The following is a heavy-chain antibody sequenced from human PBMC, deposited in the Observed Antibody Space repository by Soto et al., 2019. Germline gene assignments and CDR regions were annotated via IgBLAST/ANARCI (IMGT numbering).Heavy chain of an antibody. D-gene: IGHD6-13*01. V-gene: IGHV4-39*01. CDR3: AGFYSSRWYRWFDP. CDR2: IYYSGST. CDR1: GGSISSSSYY. J-gene: IGHJ5*02. Sequence: QLQLQESGPGLVKPSETLSLTCTVSGGSISSSSYYWGWIRQPPGKGLEWIGSIYYSGSTYYNPSLKSRVTITVDTSTNQFSLKLSCVTAADTAVYYCAGFYSSRWYRWFDPWGQGTLVTVSS.